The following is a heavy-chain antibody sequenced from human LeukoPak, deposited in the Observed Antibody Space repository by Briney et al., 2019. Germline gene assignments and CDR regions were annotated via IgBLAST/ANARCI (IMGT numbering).Heavy chain of an antibody. CDR2: SSGSGGST. J-gene: IGHJ4*02. CDR3: AKASGGKYYDSSGSDVLRPPIDY. V-gene: IGHV3-23*01. CDR1: GFTFSSYA. D-gene: IGHD3-22*01. Sequence: HPGGSLRLSCAASGFTFSSYAMSWVREAPGKGLEWVSASSGSGGSTYYADSVKGRFTISRDNSKNTLYLQMNSLRAEDTAVYYCAKASGGKYYDSSGSDVLRPPIDYWGQGTLVTVSS.